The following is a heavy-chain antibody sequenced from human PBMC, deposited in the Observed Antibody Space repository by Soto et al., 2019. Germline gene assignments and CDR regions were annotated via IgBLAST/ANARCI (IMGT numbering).Heavy chain of an antibody. V-gene: IGHV3-30*03. D-gene: IGHD3-10*01. CDR1: GFPFSSYG. CDR3: VGGQYYFDY. Sequence: QVQLVESGGGVVQTGRSLRLSWAASGFPFSSYGMHLFREAPGKGLEWVAVISYDGSNKYYADSVKGRFTISRDNAGSTLYLQMNILRPEDTALYYCVGGQYYFDYRGQGTLVTVSP. CDR2: ISYDGSNK. J-gene: IGHJ4*02.